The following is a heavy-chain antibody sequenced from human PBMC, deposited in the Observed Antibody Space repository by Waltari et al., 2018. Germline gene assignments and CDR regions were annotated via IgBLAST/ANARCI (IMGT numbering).Heavy chain of an antibody. CDR1: GGSISSSLHY. CDR2: IFYNGKT. V-gene: IGHV4-39*01. J-gene: IGHJ5*02. Sequence: QLHLRESGPGLVKASETLSLTCTVSGGSISSSLHYWGWIRQPPGKGLEWIGSIFYNGKTTYNQSLNRRVAISVDTFNNQFSLNVNSVAAADTAVYFCAATYNWNPFDPWGQGTLVTVSS. D-gene: IGHD1-1*01. CDR3: AATYNWNPFDP.